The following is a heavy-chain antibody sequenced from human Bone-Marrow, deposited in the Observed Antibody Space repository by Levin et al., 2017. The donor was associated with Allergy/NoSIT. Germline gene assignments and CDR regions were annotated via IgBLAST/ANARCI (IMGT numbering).Heavy chain of an antibody. D-gene: IGHD3-10*01. CDR2: IDHTGSP. CDR3: ATATLWFGADDAFDI. CDR1: GGSFSDFS. Sequence: KSSETLSLTCAVYGGSFSDFSWTWIRQPPGKGLEWIGEIDHTGSPIYNPSLKSRVTISVDTSKKHFSLTLTSVSAADTALYSCATATLWFGADDAFDIWGQGTLVSVSS. J-gene: IGHJ3*02. V-gene: IGHV4-34*01.